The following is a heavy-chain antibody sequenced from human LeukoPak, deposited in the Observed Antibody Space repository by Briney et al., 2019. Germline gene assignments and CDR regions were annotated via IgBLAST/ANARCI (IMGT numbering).Heavy chain of an antibody. Sequence: GRSLRLSCAASGFTFSSYGMHWVRQAPGKGLEWVAVISYDGSKKYYADSVKGRFTISRDNSKNTLYLQMNSLRTEDTAVYYCAKGKLGSGYSGDWHEFDYWGQGTLVTVSS. V-gene: IGHV3-30*18. D-gene: IGHD6-19*01. CDR2: ISYDGSKK. CDR3: AKGKLGSGYSGDWHEFDY. J-gene: IGHJ4*02. CDR1: GFTFSSYG.